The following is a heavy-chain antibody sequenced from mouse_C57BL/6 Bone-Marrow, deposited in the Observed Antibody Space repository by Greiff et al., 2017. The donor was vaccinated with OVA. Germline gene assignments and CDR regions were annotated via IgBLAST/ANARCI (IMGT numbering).Heavy chain of an antibody. J-gene: IGHJ3*01. Sequence: QLQQPGAELVKPGASVKLSCKASGYTFTSYWMQWVKQRPGQGLEWIGEIDPSDSYTNYNQKFKGKATLTVDTSSSTAYMQLSSLTSEDSAVYYCASAVFAYWGQGTLVTVSA. CDR2: IDPSDSYT. V-gene: IGHV1-50*01. CDR1: GYTFTSYW. CDR3: ASAVFAY.